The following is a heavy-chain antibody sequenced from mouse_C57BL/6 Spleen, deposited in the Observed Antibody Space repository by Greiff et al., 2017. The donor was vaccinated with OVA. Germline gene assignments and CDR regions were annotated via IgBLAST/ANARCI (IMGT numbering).Heavy chain of an antibody. Sequence: VQLQQPGAELVRPGSSVKLSCKASGYTFTSYWMHWVKQRPIQGLEWIGNIDPSDSETHYNQKFKDKATLTVDKSSSTAYMQLSSLTSEDSAVYYCARSYYGSSFCDDWGQGTTLTVSS. V-gene: IGHV1-52*01. CDR3: ARSYYGSSFCDD. CDR1: GYTFTSYW. D-gene: IGHD1-1*01. J-gene: IGHJ2*01. CDR2: IDPSDSET.